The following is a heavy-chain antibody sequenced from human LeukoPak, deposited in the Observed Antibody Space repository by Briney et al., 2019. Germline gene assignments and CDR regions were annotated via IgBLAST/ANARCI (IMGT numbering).Heavy chain of an antibody. CDR3: ARAARRNSSSPIDY. Sequence: PGGSLRLSCAASGLTFSSYWMSWVRQAPGKGLEWVANIKQDGSEKYYVDSVKGRFTISRDNAKNSLYLQMNSLRAEDTAVYYCARAARRNSSSPIDYWGQGTLVTVSS. V-gene: IGHV3-7*01. D-gene: IGHD6-6*01. J-gene: IGHJ4*02. CDR1: GLTFSSYW. CDR2: IKQDGSEK.